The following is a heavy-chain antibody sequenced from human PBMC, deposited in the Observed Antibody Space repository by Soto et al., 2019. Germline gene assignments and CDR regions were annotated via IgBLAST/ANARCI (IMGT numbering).Heavy chain of an antibody. D-gene: IGHD6-6*01. CDR3: ARASIAALNWFDP. CDR2: IYYSGST. J-gene: IGHJ5*02. V-gene: IGHV4-59*01. CDR1: GGSISSYY. Sequence: ASETLSLTCTVSGGSISSYYWSWIRQPPGKGLEWIGYIYYSGSTNYNPSLKSRVTISVDTSKNQFSLKLSSVTAADTAVYYCARASIAALNWFDPWGQGTLVTVSS.